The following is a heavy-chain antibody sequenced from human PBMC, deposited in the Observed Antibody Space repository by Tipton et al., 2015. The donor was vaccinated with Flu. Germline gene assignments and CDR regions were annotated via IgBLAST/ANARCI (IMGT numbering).Heavy chain of an antibody. J-gene: IGHJ3*02. CDR3: ARALDSGAFDI. D-gene: IGHD1-1*01. CDR1: GGSFSGYY. V-gene: IGHV4-34*01. CDR2: IYHSGST. Sequence: TLSLTCAVYGGSFSGYYWSWIRQPPGKGLEWIGSIYHSGSTYYNPSLKSRVTISVDTSKNQFSLKLSSVTAADTAVYYCARALDSGAFDIWGQGTMVTVSS.